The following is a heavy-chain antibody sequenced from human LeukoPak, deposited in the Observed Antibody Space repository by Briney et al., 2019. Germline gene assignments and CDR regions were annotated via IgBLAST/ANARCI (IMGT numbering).Heavy chain of an antibody. Sequence: GGSLRLSCAASGFTFNDYAINWVRQAPGKGLECVSVISGGTGGSTYYADSVKGRFTISRDNSKNPLYLQTNSLRAEDTAVYYCAKRGSSSWTQFDYWGQGTLVTVSS. CDR3: AKRGSSSWTQFDY. V-gene: IGHV3-23*01. CDR2: ISGGTGGST. J-gene: IGHJ4*02. D-gene: IGHD6-13*01. CDR1: GFTFNDYA.